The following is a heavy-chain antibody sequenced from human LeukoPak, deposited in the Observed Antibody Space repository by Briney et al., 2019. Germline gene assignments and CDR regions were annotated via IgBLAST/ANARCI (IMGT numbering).Heavy chain of an antibody. CDR1: GGSFSGSY. J-gene: IGHJ3*02. D-gene: IGHD1-26*01. V-gene: IGHV4-59*01. CDR2: IYYSGRT. CDR3: AREYSGSQDGFDI. Sequence: SETLSLTCAVYGGSFSGSYWSWIRQPPGKGLEWIGYIYYSGRTNYNPSLKSRVTMSVDTSKNQFSLKLSSVTAADTAVYYCAREYSGSQDGFDIWGQGTMVTVSS.